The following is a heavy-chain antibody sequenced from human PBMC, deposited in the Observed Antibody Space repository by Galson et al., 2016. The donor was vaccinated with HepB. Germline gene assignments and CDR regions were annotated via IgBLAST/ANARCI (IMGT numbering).Heavy chain of an antibody. CDR2: IIPIFGTA. J-gene: IGHJ4*02. CDR1: GGTFSSYA. D-gene: IGHD5-24*01. V-gene: IGHV1-69*06. Sequence: SGGTFSSYAISWVRQAPGQGLEWMGGIIPIFGTANYAQKFQGRVTITADKSTSTAYMELRSLRSEDTAVYYCARSRDGYNYGYWGQGTLVTVSS. CDR3: ARSRDGYNYGY.